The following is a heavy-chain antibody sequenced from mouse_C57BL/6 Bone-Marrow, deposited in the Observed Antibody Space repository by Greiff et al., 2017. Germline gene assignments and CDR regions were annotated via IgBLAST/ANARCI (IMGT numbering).Heavy chain of an antibody. CDR2: IWSGGST. J-gene: IGHJ1*03. V-gene: IGHV2-2*01. CDR3: ARLGCDWYFDV. CDR1: GFSLTSYG. Sequence: QVQLQQSGPGLVQPSQSLSITCTVSGFSLTSYGVHWVRQSPGKGLEWLGVIWSGGSTDYNAAFISRLSISKDNSKSQVFFKMNSLQADDTAIYYCARLGCDWYFDVWGTGTTVTVSS. D-gene: IGHD3-3*01.